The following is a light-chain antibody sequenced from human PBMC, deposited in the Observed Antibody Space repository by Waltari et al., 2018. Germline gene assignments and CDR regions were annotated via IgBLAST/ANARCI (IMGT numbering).Light chain of an antibody. CDR3: MLSYSGFSV. Sequence: QAVVTQEPSLTVAPGGTVTLTCGSSTGAVISGHSPYWFQQKPGQGPRTLIYDITDKHSWTPARFSGSLLGGRAALTLSGAQAEDEADYYCMLSYSGFSVFGGGTRLTVL. J-gene: IGLJ2*01. CDR1: TGAVISGHS. CDR2: DIT. V-gene: IGLV7-46*01.